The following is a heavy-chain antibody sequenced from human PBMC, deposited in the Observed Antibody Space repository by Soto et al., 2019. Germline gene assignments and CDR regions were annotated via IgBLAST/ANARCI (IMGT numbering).Heavy chain of an antibody. J-gene: IGHJ4*02. CDR2: XXYXXXT. CDR3: ARHGSN. V-gene: IGHV4-39*01. Sequence: SETLSLTCTVSGVSISNSSYYWGWIRRPPGXGXXWXGXXXYXXXTYCNPSLKSRVTISVDTSKNQFSLKLTSVTAADTAVYYCARHGSNWGQGTLVTVSS. CDR1: GVSISNSSYY.